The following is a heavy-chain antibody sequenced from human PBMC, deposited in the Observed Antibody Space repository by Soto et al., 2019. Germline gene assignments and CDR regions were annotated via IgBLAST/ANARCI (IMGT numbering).Heavy chain of an antibody. J-gene: IGHJ6*02. Sequence: PSQTLSLTCAISGDSVYSNSAAWNWIRQSPSRGLEWLGRTYYRSKWYNDYAVSVKSRITINPDTSKNQFSLQLNSVTPEDTAVYYCARDLAQPWAHGGDYYSYYGMDVWGQGTTVTVSS. CDR3: ARDLAQPWAHGGDYYSYYGMDV. V-gene: IGHV6-1*01. CDR2: TYYRSKWYN. CDR1: GDSVYSNSAA. D-gene: IGHD2-15*01.